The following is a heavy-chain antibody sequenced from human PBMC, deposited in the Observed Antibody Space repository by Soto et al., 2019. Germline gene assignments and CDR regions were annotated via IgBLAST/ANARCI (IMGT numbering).Heavy chain of an antibody. CDR1: GDSVSSNSAA. Sequence: PSQTLSLTCAISGDSVSSNSAAWNWIRQSPSRGLEWLGRTYYRSKWYNDYAVSVKSRITINPDTSKNQFSLQLNSVTPEDTAVYYCARDSLHSGWYEEIYYYYGMDVWGQGTTVTVSS. D-gene: IGHD6-19*01. CDR2: TYYRSKWYN. J-gene: IGHJ6*02. CDR3: ARDSLHSGWYEEIYYYYGMDV. V-gene: IGHV6-1*01.